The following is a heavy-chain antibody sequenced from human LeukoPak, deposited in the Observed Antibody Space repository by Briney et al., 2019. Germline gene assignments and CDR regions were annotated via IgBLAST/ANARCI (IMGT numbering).Heavy chain of an antibody. CDR3: ARGHGSGSYFQTPFDY. Sequence: GGSLRLSCAASGFTFSSYSMNWVRQAPGEGLEWVSSISSSSSYIYYADSVKGRFTISRDNAKNSLYLQMNSPRAEDTALYYCARGHGSGSYFQTPFDYWGQGTLVTVSS. CDR1: GFTFSSYS. V-gene: IGHV3-21*01. CDR2: ISSSSSYI. D-gene: IGHD3-10*01. J-gene: IGHJ4*02.